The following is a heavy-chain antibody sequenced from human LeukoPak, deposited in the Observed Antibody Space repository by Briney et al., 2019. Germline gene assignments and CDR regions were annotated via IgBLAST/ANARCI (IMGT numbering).Heavy chain of an antibody. Sequence: SQTLSLTCTVSGDSISSGGYYWSWIRQHPGQGLEWIGYIYHSGSTYYNPSLKSRVTMSVDASKNQFSLKLSSVTAADTAVYYCARDQTVIDPYDTFDIWGQGTMVTVSS. J-gene: IGHJ3*02. D-gene: IGHD3-22*01. CDR2: IYHSGST. V-gene: IGHV4-31*03. CDR1: GDSISSGGYY. CDR3: ARDQTVIDPYDTFDI.